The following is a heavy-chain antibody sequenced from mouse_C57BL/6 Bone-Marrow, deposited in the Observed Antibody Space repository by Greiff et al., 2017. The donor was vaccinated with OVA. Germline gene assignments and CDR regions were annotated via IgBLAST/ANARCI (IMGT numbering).Heavy chain of an antibody. CDR1: GFNIKDDY. CDR2: IDPANGDT. V-gene: IGHV14-4*01. Sequence: VQLQQSGAELVRPGASVKLSCTASGFNIKDDYMHWVKQRPEQGLEWIGWIDPANGDTEYASKFQGKATITADTSSNTAYLQLSSLTSEDTAVYYCTTSGATWFAYWGQGTLVTVSA. J-gene: IGHJ3*01. CDR3: TTSGATWFAY. D-gene: IGHD3-1*01.